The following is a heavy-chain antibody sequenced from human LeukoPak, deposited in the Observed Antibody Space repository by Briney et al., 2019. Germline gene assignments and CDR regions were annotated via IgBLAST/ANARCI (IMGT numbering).Heavy chain of an antibody. CDR1: GYTFTNHG. Sequence: ASVKVSCKASGYTFTNHGISWVRQAPGQGLEWLGWSSGYNGETDYSQKLQDRLTLNIDTPTTTAYMELRSLTSDDTAIYYCARDIGVSQFDSWGQGTLVAVSS. CDR3: ARDIGVSQFDS. D-gene: IGHD3-10*01. J-gene: IGHJ4*02. CDR2: SSGYNGET. V-gene: IGHV1-18*01.